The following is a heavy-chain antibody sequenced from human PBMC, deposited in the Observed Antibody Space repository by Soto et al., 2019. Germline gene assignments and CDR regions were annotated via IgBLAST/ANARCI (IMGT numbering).Heavy chain of an antibody. D-gene: IGHD2-15*01. V-gene: IGHV3-74*01. CDR3: VRTSLVVAVATREDF. J-gene: IGHJ4*02. CDR2: IDSDGSRI. Sequence: GGSLRLSCAASGFTFSNYWMHWVRQAPGKGLVWVSRIDSDGSRITYADFVKGRFTISRDNAKNAVYLHMNSLTAEDTAVYYCVRTSLVVAVATREDFWGQGTLVTVSS. CDR1: GFTFSNYW.